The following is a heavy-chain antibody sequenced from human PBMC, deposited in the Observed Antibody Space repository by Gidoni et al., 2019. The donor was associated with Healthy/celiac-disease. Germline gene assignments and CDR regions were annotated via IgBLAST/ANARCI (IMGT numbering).Heavy chain of an antibody. V-gene: IGHV4-39*01. D-gene: IGHD3-16*02. CDR3: ARASNGITFGGVIADFDY. Sequence: QLQLQESGPGLVKPSETLSLTCTVSGGSISSSSYYWGWIRQPPGKGLEWIGSIYYSGSTYYNPSLKSRVTISVDTSKNQFSLKLSSVTAADTAVYYCARASNGITFGGVIADFDYWGQGTLVTVSS. J-gene: IGHJ4*02. CDR2: IYYSGST. CDR1: GGSISSSSYY.